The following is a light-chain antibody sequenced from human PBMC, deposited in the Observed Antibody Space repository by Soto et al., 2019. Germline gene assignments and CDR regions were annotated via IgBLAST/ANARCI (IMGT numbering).Light chain of an antibody. CDR3: QQYNNYST. CDR2: DAS. CDR1: QSISSW. Sequence: DIQMTQSPSTLSASVGDRVTITCRASQSISSWLAWYQQKPGKAPKLLIYDASSLEIGVPSRFSGSGSGTEFTLTISSLQPDDFATYYCQQYNNYSTFGQGTKVDI. J-gene: IGKJ1*01. V-gene: IGKV1-5*01.